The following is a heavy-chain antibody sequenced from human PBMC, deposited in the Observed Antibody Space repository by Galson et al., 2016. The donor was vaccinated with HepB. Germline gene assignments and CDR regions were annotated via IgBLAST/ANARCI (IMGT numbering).Heavy chain of an antibody. CDR1: GGSVNSYNW. D-gene: IGHD2-8*02. CDR3: APLGYCTAGTCYRVQ. Sequence: SETLSLTCGVSGGSVNSYNWWSWVRQTSGKGLEWIGEIYQSGTTNYNPSLKSRVTISLDKSRNEFSLKLTSVTAADTAVYYCAPLGYCTAGTCYRVQWGQGHLVTVSS. J-gene: IGHJ4*02. V-gene: IGHV4-4*02. CDR2: IYQSGTT.